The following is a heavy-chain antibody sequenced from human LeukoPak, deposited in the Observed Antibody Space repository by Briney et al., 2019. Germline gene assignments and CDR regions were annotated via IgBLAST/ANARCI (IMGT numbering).Heavy chain of an antibody. J-gene: IGHJ4*02. Sequence: GGSLRLTCAGSGFIFSNYWVHWVRQAPGKELVWVARIDVVGTRTDYADSVRGRFTISRDNAKNTIYLQMNSLTADDTAVYYCVRSMSGRNDFWGQGTVVSVSS. CDR2: IDVVGTRT. CDR3: VRSMSGRNDF. D-gene: IGHD3-3*01. CDR1: GFIFSNYW. V-gene: IGHV3-74*01.